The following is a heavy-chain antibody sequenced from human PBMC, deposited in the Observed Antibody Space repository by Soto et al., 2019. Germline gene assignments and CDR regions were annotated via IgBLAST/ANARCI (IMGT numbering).Heavy chain of an antibody. CDR3: AKRGETSGYPRGYNFDY. D-gene: IGHD3-22*01. V-gene: IGHV3-23*01. Sequence: EVQILESGGGLVQPGGSLRLSCVASGFTFSNYAMSWVRQAPGKGLEWVASMTSRGDTTYYADSVKGRFTIARDNSKNKLYLQMSSLRVEDTAVYFCAKRGETSGYPRGYNFDYWGQGTLVTVSS. J-gene: IGHJ4*02. CDR1: GFTFSNYA. CDR2: MTSRGDTT.